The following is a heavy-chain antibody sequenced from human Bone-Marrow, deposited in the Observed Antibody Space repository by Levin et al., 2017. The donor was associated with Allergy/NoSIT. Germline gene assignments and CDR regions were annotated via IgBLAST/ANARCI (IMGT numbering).Heavy chain of an antibody. D-gene: IGHD3-16*01. CDR1: GYTFISYG. J-gene: IGHJ6*02. Sequence: ASVKVSCKASGYTFISYGISWVRQAPGQGLEWMGWISAYTANTNYAQKRQGRVTMSTEASTSTAYMELRSLRPADTAVYYCARVRTGGGSTFSGMDVWGQGTTVTVSS. CDR3: ARVRTGGGSTFSGMDV. CDR2: ISAYTANT. V-gene: IGHV1-18*01.